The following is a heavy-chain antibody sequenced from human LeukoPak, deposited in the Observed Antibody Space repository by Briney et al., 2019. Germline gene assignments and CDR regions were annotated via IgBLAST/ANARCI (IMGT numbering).Heavy chain of an antibody. J-gene: IGHJ3*02. CDR1: GGSISSSSYC. CDR3: ARAPDDAFDI. Sequence: SETLSLTCTVSGGSISSSSYCWGWIRQPPGKGLEWIGSFYYSGSTYYNPSFKSRVTISVDASKNQFSLKLTSVTAADTAVYYCARAPDDAFDIWGQGTMVTVSS. CDR2: FYYSGST. V-gene: IGHV4-39*07.